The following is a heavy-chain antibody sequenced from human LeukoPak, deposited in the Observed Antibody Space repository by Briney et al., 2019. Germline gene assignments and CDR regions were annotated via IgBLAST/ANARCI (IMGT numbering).Heavy chain of an antibody. V-gene: IGHV3-23*01. CDR3: AKWGDYDVLTGYYVPDY. Sequence: GASLRLSCAASRFTFSNYAMSWVRQAPGKGLEWVSAILGSGVTTYYADSVKGRFTVSRDNSKSTLYLQMNTLRAEDTALYYCAKWGDYDVLTGYYVPDYWGQGTLVTVSS. J-gene: IGHJ4*02. D-gene: IGHD3-9*01. CDR2: ILGSGVTT. CDR1: RFTFSNYA.